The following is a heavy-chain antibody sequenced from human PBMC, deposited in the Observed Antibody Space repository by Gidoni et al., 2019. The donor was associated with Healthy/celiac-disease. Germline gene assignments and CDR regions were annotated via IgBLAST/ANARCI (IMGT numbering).Heavy chain of an antibody. Sequence: EVQLLESGGGLVKPGGSLILSCAASGFTFCSYAMSWVRQAPGKGLEGVSAISGSGGSTYYADSVKGRFTISRDNSKNTLYLQMNSLRAEDTAVYYCAKVGFGTVTTELDYWGQGTLVTVSS. D-gene: IGHD4-17*01. V-gene: IGHV3-23*01. CDR2: ISGSGGST. CDR1: GFTFCSYA. CDR3: AKVGFGTVTTELDY. J-gene: IGHJ4*02.